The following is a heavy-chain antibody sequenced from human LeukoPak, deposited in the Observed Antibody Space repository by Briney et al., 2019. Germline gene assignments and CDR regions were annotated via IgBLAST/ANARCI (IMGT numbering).Heavy chain of an antibody. Sequence: GGSLRLSCAASECSVGSNYMTWVRQAPGKGLEWVSLIYSGGSTYYADSVKGRFTISRDNSKNTLYLQMNSLRAEDTAVYYCAKELTSRGTLDYWGQGTLVTVSS. V-gene: IGHV3-66*01. CDR1: ECSVGSNY. D-gene: IGHD1-26*01. CDR3: AKELTSRGTLDY. CDR2: IYSGGST. J-gene: IGHJ4*02.